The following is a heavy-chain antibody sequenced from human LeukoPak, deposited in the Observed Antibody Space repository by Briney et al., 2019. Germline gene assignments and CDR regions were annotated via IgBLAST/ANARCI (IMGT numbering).Heavy chain of an antibody. V-gene: IGHV3-53*01. Sequence: GGSLRLSCTASGFTFGSYTMTWVRQAPGKGLEWVSVIYSGGSTYYADSVKGRFTISRDNSKNTLYLQMNSLRAEDTAVYYCARAESGYYDSCISDWGQGALVTVSS. CDR2: IYSGGST. CDR3: ARAESGYYDSCISD. J-gene: IGHJ4*02. CDR1: GFTFGSYT. D-gene: IGHD3-22*01.